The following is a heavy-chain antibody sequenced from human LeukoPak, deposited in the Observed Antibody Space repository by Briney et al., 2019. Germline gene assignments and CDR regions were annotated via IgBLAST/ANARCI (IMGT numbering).Heavy chain of an antibody. V-gene: IGHV4-34*01. D-gene: IGHD3-22*01. Sequence: PSETLSLTCAVYGGSFSGYYWSWIRQPPGKGLEWIGEINHSGSTNYNPSLKSRVTIPVDTSKNQFSLKLSSVTAADTAVYYCARDSNYDSSRNWFDPWGQGTLVTVSS. J-gene: IGHJ5*02. CDR1: GGSFSGYY. CDR2: INHSGST. CDR3: ARDSNYDSSRNWFDP.